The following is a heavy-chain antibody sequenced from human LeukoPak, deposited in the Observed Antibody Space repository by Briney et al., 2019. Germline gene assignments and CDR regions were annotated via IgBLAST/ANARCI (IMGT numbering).Heavy chain of an antibody. J-gene: IGHJ4*02. CDR3: ARDVYDYVWGSYRLFDY. CDR1: GFTFSSYE. V-gene: IGHV3-48*03. D-gene: IGHD3-16*02. CDR2: ISSSGSTI. Sequence: GGSQRLSCAASGFTFSSYEMNWVRQAPGKGLEWVSYISSSGSTIYYADSVKGRFTISRDNAKNSLYLQMNSLRAEDTAVYYCARDVYDYVWGSYRLFDYWGQGTLVTVSS.